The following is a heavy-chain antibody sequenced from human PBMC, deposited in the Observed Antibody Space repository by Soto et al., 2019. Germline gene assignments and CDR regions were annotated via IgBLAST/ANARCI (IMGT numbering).Heavy chain of an antibody. V-gene: IGHV1-69*08. J-gene: IGHJ6*03. D-gene: IGHD6-13*01. CDR3: AREGRRSSWYGMHYYYMDV. CDR1: GGTFSSYT. Sequence: QVQLVQSGAEVKKPGSSVKVSCKASGGTFSSYTISWVRQAPGQGLEWMGRIIPILGIANYAQKFQGRVTITADKSTSTAYMELSSLRSEDTAVYYCAREGRRSSWYGMHYYYMDVCGKGTTVTVSS. CDR2: IIPILGIA.